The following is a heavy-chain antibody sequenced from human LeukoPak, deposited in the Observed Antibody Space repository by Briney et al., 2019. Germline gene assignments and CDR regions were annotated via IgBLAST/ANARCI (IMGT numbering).Heavy chain of an antibody. J-gene: IGHJ4*02. V-gene: IGHV4-39*01. Sequence: GSLRLSCEASGFSFSSYNMDWVRQTPGKGLEWIGSIYYSGSTYYNPSLKSRVTISVDTSKNQFSLKLSSVTAADTAVYYCARLPTVTFFDYWGQGTLVTVSS. CDR2: IYYSGST. CDR3: ARLPTVTFFDY. D-gene: IGHD4-17*01. CDR1: GFSFSSYN.